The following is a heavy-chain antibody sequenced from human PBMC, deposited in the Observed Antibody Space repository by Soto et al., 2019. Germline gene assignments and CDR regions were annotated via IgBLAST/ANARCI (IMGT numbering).Heavy chain of an antibody. CDR2: IIPIFGTA. V-gene: IGHV1-69*01. J-gene: IGHJ6*02. CDR1: GGTFSSYA. CDR3: ARANYYDSSGYYPSMDV. Sequence: QVQLVQSGAEVKKPGSSVKVSCKASGGTFSSYAIGWVRQAPGQGLEWMGGIIPIFGTANYAQKFQGRVTITADESTSTAYMELSSLRSEDTAVYYCARANYYDSSGYYPSMDVWGQGTTVTVSS. D-gene: IGHD3-22*01.